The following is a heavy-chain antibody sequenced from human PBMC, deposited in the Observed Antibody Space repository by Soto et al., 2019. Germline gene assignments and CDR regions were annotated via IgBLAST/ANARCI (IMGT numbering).Heavy chain of an antibody. CDR3: ATAGNYDSSGRDF. V-gene: IGHV1-18*04. Sequence: ASVKVSCKAFGFVFNNYAISWVRQAPGQGLEWMGWISANSGNTNYAQKLQGRVTMTTDTSTSTAYMELRSLRSDDTAVYYCATAGNYDSSGRDFWGQGTLVTVS. D-gene: IGHD3-22*01. CDR2: ISANSGNT. CDR1: GFVFNNYA. J-gene: IGHJ4*02.